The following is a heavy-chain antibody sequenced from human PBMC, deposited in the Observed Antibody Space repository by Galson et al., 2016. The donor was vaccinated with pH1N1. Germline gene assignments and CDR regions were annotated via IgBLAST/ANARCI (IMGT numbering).Heavy chain of an antibody. CDR1: GYTFTNFY. D-gene: IGHD3-16*01. J-gene: IGHJ4*02. CDR3: ARELKGGFFDY. V-gene: IGHV1-46*01. CDR2: INPDAGNT. Sequence: SVKVSCKASGYTFTNFYIHWVRQAPGHGLEWLGIINPDAGNTNYPQKFQGRVTLTRDTSTSTVYMELTSLRSEDTAVYFCARELKGGFFDYWGQGTLVTVSS.